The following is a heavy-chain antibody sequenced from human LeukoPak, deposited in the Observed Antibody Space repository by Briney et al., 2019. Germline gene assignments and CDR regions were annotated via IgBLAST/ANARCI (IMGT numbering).Heavy chain of an antibody. J-gene: IGHJ4*02. CDR1: GFSLTTYE. CDR3: ARDQGTYGSGSYSPDY. D-gene: IGHD3-10*01. Sequence: GGSLRLSCAASGFSLTTYEMNWVRQAPGKGLEWVSSISSSSSYIYYADSVKGRFTISRDNAKNSLYLQMNSLRAEDTAVYYCARDQGTYGSGSYSPDYWGQGTLVTVSS. CDR2: ISSSSSYI. V-gene: IGHV3-21*01.